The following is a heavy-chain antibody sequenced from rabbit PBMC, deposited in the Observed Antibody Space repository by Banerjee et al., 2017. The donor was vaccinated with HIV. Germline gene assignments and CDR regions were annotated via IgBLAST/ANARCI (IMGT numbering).Heavy chain of an antibody. CDR3: ARYGDYAGGDTLNL. D-gene: IGHD2-1*01. Sequence: QSLEESGGDLVKPGASLTLTCTASGFSFSSSYYMCWVRQAPGKGLEWIGCIGTGSGNTYYASWAKGRFTISKTSSTTVTLQMTSLTAADTATYFCARYGDYAGGDTLNLWGPGTLVTVS. V-gene: IGHV1S40*01. J-gene: IGHJ4*01. CDR2: IGTGSGNT. CDR1: GFSFSSSYY.